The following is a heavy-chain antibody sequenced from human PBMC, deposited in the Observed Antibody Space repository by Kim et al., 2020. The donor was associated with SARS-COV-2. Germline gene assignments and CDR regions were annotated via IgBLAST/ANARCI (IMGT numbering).Heavy chain of an antibody. CDR3: ARLAGWGSDYYYGMDV. CDR2: ISSSGSTI. CDR1: GFTFSSYE. J-gene: IGHJ6*02. D-gene: IGHD7-27*01. Sequence: GGSLRLSCAASGFTFSSYEMNWVRQAPGKGLEWVSYISSSGSTIYYADSVKGRFTISRDNAKNSLYLQMNSLRAEDTAVYYCARLAGWGSDYYYGMDVWGQGTTVTVSS. V-gene: IGHV3-48*03.